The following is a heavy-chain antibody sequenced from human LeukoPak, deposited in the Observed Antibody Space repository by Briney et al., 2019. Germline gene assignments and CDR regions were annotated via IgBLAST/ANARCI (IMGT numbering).Heavy chain of an antibody. CDR1: GGSISSHY. Sequence: SETLSLTCTVSGGSISSHYWSWIRQPPGKGLEWIGYISYSGSTNYNPSLKSRVTISVDTSKNRFSLKLSSVTAADTAVYYCAREGTQINYYFDYWGQGTLVTVSS. J-gene: IGHJ4*02. CDR3: AREGTQINYYFDY. D-gene: IGHD3-10*01. CDR2: ISYSGST. V-gene: IGHV4-59*11.